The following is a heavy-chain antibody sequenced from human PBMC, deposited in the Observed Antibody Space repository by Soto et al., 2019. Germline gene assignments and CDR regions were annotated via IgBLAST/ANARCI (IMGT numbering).Heavy chain of an antibody. V-gene: IGHV4-59*12. CDR1: GFSMISYY. CDR2: IYYAGST. J-gene: IGHJ4*02. CDR3: AKCPVLRYFDWLPTFDY. D-gene: IGHD3-9*01. Sequence: SETLSLTCPFSGFSMISYYWSWIRQPPGRGLEWIGFIYYAGSTKYNPSLNSRVTISVDTSKNTLYLQMNSLRAEDTAVYYCAKCPVLRYFDWLPTFDYWGQGTLVTVSS.